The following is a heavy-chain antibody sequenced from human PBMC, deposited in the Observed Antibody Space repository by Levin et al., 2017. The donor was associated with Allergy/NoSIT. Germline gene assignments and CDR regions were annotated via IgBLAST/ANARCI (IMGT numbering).Heavy chain of an antibody. CDR1: GDSIRSHY. CDR3: ARDLGSGWYDY. Sequence: SETLSLTCIVSGDSIRSHYWSWIRQPAGKGLEWIGRIQTSGSTNYNPSLKSRVTISVDTSKNHFSLKLSSVTAADTAVYYCARDLGSGWYDYWGQGTLVTVSS. V-gene: IGHV4-4*07. J-gene: IGHJ4*02. D-gene: IGHD6-19*01. CDR2: IQTSGST.